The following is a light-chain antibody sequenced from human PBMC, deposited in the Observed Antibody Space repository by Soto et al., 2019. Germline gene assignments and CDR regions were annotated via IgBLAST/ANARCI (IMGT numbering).Light chain of an antibody. CDR1: QSIGGW. J-gene: IGKJ1*01. CDR3: QQYNVYSWT. Sequence: DIQMTQSPSTLSASVGDRVTITCRASQSIGGWLAWYQQKPGKAPKLLIYKASSLERGVPSRFSGSGSEIEFTLTISSLQPDDFATYYCQQYNVYSWTFGQGTKVEI. V-gene: IGKV1-5*03. CDR2: KAS.